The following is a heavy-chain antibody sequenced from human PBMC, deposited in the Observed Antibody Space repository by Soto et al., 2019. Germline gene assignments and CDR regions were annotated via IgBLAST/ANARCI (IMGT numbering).Heavy chain of an antibody. CDR3: AKESSSIYYGMDV. Sequence: GGSLRLSCAASGFTFSSYAMSWVRQAPGKGLEWVSGFSGSGGSTYYADSVKGRFTISRDNSKNTLDLQMNSLRAEDTAVYYCAKESSSIYYGMDVWGQGTTVTVSS. CDR1: GFTFSSYA. V-gene: IGHV3-23*01. CDR2: FSGSGGST. D-gene: IGHD6-6*01. J-gene: IGHJ6*02.